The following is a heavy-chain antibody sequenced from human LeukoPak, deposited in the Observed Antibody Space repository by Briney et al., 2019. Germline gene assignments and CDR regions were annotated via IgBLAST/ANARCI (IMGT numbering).Heavy chain of an antibody. Sequence: GGSLRLSCAASGFTCSNYARSWLHQAPGKGLEWVSTFCGSGDTAYYADSVGGRFTISRGNSTKKLYLQMNSQRAEDTVIYCGATDMVREYDYWGQG. V-gene: IGHV3-23*01. CDR1: GFTCSNYA. CDR3: ATDMVREYDY. J-gene: IGHJ4*02. D-gene: IGHD3-10*01. CDR2: FCGSGDTA.